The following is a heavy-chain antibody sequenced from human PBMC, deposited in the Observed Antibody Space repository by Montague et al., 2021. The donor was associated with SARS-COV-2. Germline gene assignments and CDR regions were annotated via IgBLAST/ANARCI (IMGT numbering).Heavy chain of an antibody. J-gene: IGHJ6*02. CDR2: INHSANT. D-gene: IGHD3-10*01. CDR3: ASGIYPSGSYYNRYYYGLNI. V-gene: IGHV4-34*01. Sequence: SETLSLTCAVHGGSLSGYHWSWIRQPPEKGLEWIGEINHSANTKYNPSLKSPVTISIDTSKNQFSLKMTSVTAADTATYYCASGIYPSGSYYNRYYYGLNIGGPGATVIVSS. CDR1: GGSLSGYH.